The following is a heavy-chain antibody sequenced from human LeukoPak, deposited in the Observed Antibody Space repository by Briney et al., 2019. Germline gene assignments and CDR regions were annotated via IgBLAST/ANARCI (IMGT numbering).Heavy chain of an antibody. CDR3: ARADGYPDY. CDR1: GFTFSSYC. Sequence: GGSLRLSCAASGFTFSSYCMHWVRQAPGKGLVWVSRINSDGSSTNYADSARGRFTISRDNAKNTLYLQMNSLRAEDTAVYYCARADGYPDYWGQGTLVTVSS. J-gene: IGHJ4*03. V-gene: IGHV3-74*01. CDR2: INSDGSST.